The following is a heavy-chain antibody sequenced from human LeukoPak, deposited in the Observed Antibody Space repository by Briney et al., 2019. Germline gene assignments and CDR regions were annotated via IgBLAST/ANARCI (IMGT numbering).Heavy chain of an antibody. J-gene: IGHJ6*03. CDR2: IYSGGST. D-gene: IGHD3-3*01. CDR3: AKTSLSDASGHYYYMDV. CDR1: GFTVSSNY. Sequence: GGSLRLSCAASGFTVSSNYMSWVRQAPGKGLEWVSVIYSGGSTYYADSVKGRFTISRDNSQNTVSLQVNNLRTEDTALYFCAKTSLSDASGHYYYMDVWGKGTTVTVSS. V-gene: IGHV3-53*05.